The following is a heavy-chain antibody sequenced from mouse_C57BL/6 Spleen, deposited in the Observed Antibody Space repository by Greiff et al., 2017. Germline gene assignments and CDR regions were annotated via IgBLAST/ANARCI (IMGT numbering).Heavy chain of an antibody. CDR1: GFSLTSYG. CDR2: IWSGGST. D-gene: IGHD2-4*01. Sequence: VKLMESGPGLVQPSQSLSITCTVSGFSLTSYGVHWVRQSPGKGLEWLGVIWSGGSTDYNAAFISRLSISKDNSKSQVFFKMNSLQAEDTAIYYCARSDFRGFAYWGQGTLVTVSA. J-gene: IGHJ3*01. CDR3: ARSDFRGFAY. V-gene: IGHV2-2*01.